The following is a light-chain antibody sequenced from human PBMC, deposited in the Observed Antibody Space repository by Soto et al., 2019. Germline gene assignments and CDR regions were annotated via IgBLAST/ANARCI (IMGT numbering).Light chain of an antibody. CDR1: QSISNY. CDR2: AAS. V-gene: IGKV1-39*01. CDR3: QQTYSTPIT. Sequence: DIQMTQPPSSLSASVGDRVTIACRASQSISNYLNWYQQRPGKAPKLLIYAASSLQSGVPSRFSGSGSGTDFTLTISSLQPEEFVTYYCQQTYSTPITFGQGTRLEIK. J-gene: IGKJ5*01.